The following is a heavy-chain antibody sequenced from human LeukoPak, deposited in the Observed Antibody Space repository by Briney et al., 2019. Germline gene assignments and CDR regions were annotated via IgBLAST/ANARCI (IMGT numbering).Heavy chain of an antibody. CDR1: GFTFRNYD. CDR2: IGIADDT. J-gene: IGHJ3*02. D-gene: IGHD5/OR15-5a*01. V-gene: IGHV3-13*01. Sequence: GGSLRLSCAASGFTFRNYDMHWVRQFPGRGLEWVSAIGIADDTHYPDSVKGRFTISRENAKNSLYLQMNGLRDGDTAVYYCVRGGIQVSGIDAFGIWGQGTMVTVSS. CDR3: VRGGIQVSGIDAFGI.